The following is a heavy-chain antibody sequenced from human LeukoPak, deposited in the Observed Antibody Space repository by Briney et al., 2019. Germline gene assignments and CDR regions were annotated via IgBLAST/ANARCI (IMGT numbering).Heavy chain of an antibody. V-gene: IGHV4-59*01. Sequence: PSETLSLTCTVSGGSISSYYWSWIRQPPGKGLEWIGYIYYSGSTNYNPSLKSRVTISVDTSKNQFSLKLSSVTAADTAVYYCARFSDDSSGYLYFDYWGQGTLVTVSS. CDR3: ARFSDDSSGYLYFDY. CDR1: GGSISSYY. J-gene: IGHJ4*02. D-gene: IGHD3-22*01. CDR2: IYYSGST.